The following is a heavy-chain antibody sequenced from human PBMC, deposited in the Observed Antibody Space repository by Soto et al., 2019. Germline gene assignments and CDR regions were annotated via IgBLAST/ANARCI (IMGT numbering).Heavy chain of an antibody. CDR1: SGSLSGYY. J-gene: IGHJ4*02. V-gene: IGHV4-59*01. CDR3: ARTTYCGGDCFSGSDY. D-gene: IGHD2-21*02. CDR2: IYYIGTT. Sequence: SETLSLTWTVSSGSLSGYYWSCIRQPPGMGLEWIGDIYYIGTTNYNPSLKSRVTISVDTSKNQLSLKLRSVTAADTAVYYCARTTYCGGDCFSGSDYWGQGTLVTVSS.